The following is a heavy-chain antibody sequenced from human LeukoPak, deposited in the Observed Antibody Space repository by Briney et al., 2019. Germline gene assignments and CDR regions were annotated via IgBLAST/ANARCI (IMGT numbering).Heavy chain of an antibody. Sequence: GGSLRLSCTASGFTIGDYAMSWFRQAPGKGLEWVGFIRSKAYGGTTEYAASVKGRFTISRDDSKSIAYLQMNSLKTEDTAVYYCTRNYYDSSGYPFDYWGQGTLVTVSS. CDR1: GFTIGDYA. CDR2: IRSKAYGGTT. V-gene: IGHV3-49*03. D-gene: IGHD3-22*01. J-gene: IGHJ4*02. CDR3: TRNYYDSSGYPFDY.